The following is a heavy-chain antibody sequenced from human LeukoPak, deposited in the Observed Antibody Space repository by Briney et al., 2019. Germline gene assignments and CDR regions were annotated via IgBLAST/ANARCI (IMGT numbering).Heavy chain of an antibody. Sequence: PGGSLRLSCVVSGFTFSSYSMSWVRQAPGKGLEWVSIIYSGGNTYYADSVKGRFTISRDNSKNTLYLQMNRLRPEDTAVYYCARGTVTAPDYWGQGTLVTVSS. D-gene: IGHD2-21*02. CDR2: IYSGGNT. CDR1: GFTFSSYS. CDR3: ARGTVTAPDY. V-gene: IGHV3-53*01. J-gene: IGHJ4*02.